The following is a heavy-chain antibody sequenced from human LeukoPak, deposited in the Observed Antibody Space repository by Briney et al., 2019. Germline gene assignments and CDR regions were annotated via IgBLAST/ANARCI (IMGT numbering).Heavy chain of an antibody. J-gene: IGHJ4*02. CDR2: IYYSRTT. V-gene: IGHV4-59*08. D-gene: IGHD1-26*01. CDR3: ARLSGSQTTPY. CDR1: GGSLSSYY. Sequence: KPSETPSPTCTVSGGSLSSYYWSRIRQPPEKGLEWIGYIYYSRTTNYNPSLKSRVTMSVDTSKNQFSLKLSSVTAADTAVYYCARLSGSQTTPYWGQGTLVTVSS.